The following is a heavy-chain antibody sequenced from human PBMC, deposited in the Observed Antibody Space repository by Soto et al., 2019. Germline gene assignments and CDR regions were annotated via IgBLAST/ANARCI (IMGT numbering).Heavy chain of an antibody. CDR2: ISSSSSTI. V-gene: IGHV3-48*01. CDR3: ARGGIADRRRSIDY. CDR1: GFTFSSYS. D-gene: IGHD6-6*01. J-gene: IGHJ4*02. Sequence: EVQLVESGGGLVQPGGSLRLSCAASGFTFSSYSMNWVRQAPGKGLEWVSYISSSSSTIYYADSVKGRLTISIDNAKNALYPEMNCLRAEDTAVYYCARGGIADRRRSIDYRGQGALVTVSS.